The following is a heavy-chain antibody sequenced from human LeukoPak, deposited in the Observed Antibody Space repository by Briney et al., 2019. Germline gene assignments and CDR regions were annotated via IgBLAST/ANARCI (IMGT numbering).Heavy chain of an antibody. CDR3: ARIGITGTFDY. D-gene: IGHD1-20*01. CDR2: ISSSSSYI. J-gene: IGHJ4*02. Sequence: GGSLRLSCAASGFTFSSYSMNWVRQAPGKGPEWVSSISSSSSYIYYADSVKGRFTISRDNAKNSLYLQMNSLRAEDTAVYYCARIGITGTFDYWGQGTLVTVSS. CDR1: GFTFSSYS. V-gene: IGHV3-21*01.